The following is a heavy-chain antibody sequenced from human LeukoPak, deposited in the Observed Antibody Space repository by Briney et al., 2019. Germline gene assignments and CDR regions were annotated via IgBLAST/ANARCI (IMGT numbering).Heavy chain of an antibody. CDR1: GGSLSRGGYY. CDR3: ARTQFEVVPAAMSVYFDY. CDR2: IYYSGST. Sequence: SESLSLTCPVSGGSLSRGGYYWSWIRQHRGRGREWLGYIYYSGSTYYNPPLERRVTISLDTFKNHFSLKLSSVTDAYTAMYYCARTQFEVVPAAMSVYFDYWGQGTLVTVSS. J-gene: IGHJ4*02. D-gene: IGHD2-2*01. V-gene: IGHV4-31*03.